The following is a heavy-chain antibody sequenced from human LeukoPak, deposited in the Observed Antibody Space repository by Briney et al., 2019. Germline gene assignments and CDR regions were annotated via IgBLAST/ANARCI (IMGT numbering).Heavy chain of an antibody. D-gene: IGHD1-26*01. V-gene: IGHV4-31*03. J-gene: IGHJ4*02. CDR2: IHYTGTT. Sequence: PSETLSLTCTVSGGSISSGDYYWSWIRQHPGKGLEWMGYIHYTGTTYYNPSLKSRVTISFDTSKSQFSLKLSSVTAADTAIYYCASRIVGGFFAYWGQGTLVTVSS. CDR3: ASRIVGGFFAY. CDR1: GGSISSGDYY.